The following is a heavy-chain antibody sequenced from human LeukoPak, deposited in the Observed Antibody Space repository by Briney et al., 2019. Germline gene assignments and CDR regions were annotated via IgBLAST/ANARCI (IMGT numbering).Heavy chain of an antibody. CDR1: GGSISSYY. J-gene: IGHJ4*02. CDR3: ARVRYYDSSGYYPREYYFDY. V-gene: IGHV4-59*01. Sequence: SETLSLTCTVSGGSISSYYWSWIRQPPGKGLEWIGYIYYSGSTNYNPSLKSRVTISVDTSKNQFSLKLSSVTAAGTAVYYCARVRYYDSSGYYPREYYFDYWGQGTLITVSS. D-gene: IGHD3-22*01. CDR2: IYYSGST.